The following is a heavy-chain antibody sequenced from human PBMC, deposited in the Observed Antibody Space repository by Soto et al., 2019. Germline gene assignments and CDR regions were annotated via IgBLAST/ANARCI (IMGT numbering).Heavy chain of an antibody. CDR1: GFSLSTSGVG. D-gene: IGHD3-22*01. Sequence: QITLKESGPTLVKPTQTLTLTCTFSGFSLSTSGVGVGWIRQPPGKALEWLALIYWDDDKRYSPSLKSRLTITKDTSKNQVVLTMTNMDPVDTATYYCAHRRRYYDSSGYYYEVFDYWGQGTLVTVSS. V-gene: IGHV2-5*02. CDR3: AHRRRYYDSSGYYYEVFDY. J-gene: IGHJ4*02. CDR2: IYWDDDK.